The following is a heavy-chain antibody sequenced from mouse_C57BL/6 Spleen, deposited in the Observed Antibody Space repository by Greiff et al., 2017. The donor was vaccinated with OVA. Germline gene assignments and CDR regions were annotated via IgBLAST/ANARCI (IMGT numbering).Heavy chain of an antibody. V-gene: IGHV3-6*01. J-gene: IGHJ4*01. CDR2: ISYDGSN. D-gene: IGHD2-3*01. Sequence: EVQLQESGPGLVKPSQSLSLTCSVTGYSITSGYYWNWIRQFPGNKLEWMGYISYDGSNNYNPSLKNRISITRDTSKNQFFLKLNSVTTEDTATYYCARDNDGYYDYAMDYWGQGTSVTVSS. CDR1: GYSITSGYY. CDR3: ARDNDGYYDYAMDY.